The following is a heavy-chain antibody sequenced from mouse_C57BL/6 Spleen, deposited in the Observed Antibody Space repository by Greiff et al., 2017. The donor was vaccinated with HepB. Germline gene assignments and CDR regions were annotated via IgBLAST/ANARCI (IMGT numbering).Heavy chain of an antibody. V-gene: IGHV1-69*01. CDR1: GYTFTSYW. Sequence: QVQLQQSGAELVMPGASVKLSCKASGYTFTSYWMHWVKQRPGQGLEWIGEIDPSDSYTNYNQKFKGKSTLTVDKSSSTAYMQLSSLTSEDSAVYYCARWATVVPMDYWGQGTSVTVSS. CDR2: IDPSDSYT. D-gene: IGHD1-1*01. CDR3: ARWATVVPMDY. J-gene: IGHJ4*01.